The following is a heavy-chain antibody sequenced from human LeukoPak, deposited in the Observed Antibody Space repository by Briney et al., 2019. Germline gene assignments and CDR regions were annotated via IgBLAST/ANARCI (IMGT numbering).Heavy chain of an antibody. CDR1: GGSISSGGYS. D-gene: IGHD4-17*01. CDR3: ARLTTVTAFDY. CDR2: IYYSGST. Sequence: SETLSLTCTVSGGSISSGGYSWSWIRQHPGKGLEWIGYIYYSGSTYYNPSLKSRVTISVDTSKNQFSLKLSSVTAADTAVYYCARLTTVTAFDYWGQGTLVAVSS. J-gene: IGHJ4*02. V-gene: IGHV4-31*03.